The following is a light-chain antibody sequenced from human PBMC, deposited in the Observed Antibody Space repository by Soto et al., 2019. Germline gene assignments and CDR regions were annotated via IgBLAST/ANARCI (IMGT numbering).Light chain of an antibody. CDR3: QQSDNWHPLS. CDR1: QSVGSY. CDR2: DAS. J-gene: IGKJ4*01. V-gene: IGKV3-11*02. Sequence: EIVLTQSPATLSLSPGERASLSCRASQSVGSYFAWYQQKPGQAPRLLIYDASNSATGIPARFRGRCSESDFALNISSLEPEDFAVDYWQQSDNWHPLSFGGGTKVEIK.